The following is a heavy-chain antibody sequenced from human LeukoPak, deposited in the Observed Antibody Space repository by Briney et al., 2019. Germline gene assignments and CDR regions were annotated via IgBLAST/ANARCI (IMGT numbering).Heavy chain of an antibody. CDR1: GYTFTSYY. V-gene: IGHV1-46*01. CDR3: ARDPISYYDSNLDAFDI. Sequence: ASVKVSCKASGYTFTSYYMHWVRQAPGQGLEWMGIINPSSGSTSYAQKFQGRVTMTRDMSTSTVYMELSSLRSEDTAVYYCARDPISYYDSNLDAFDIWGQGTMVTVSS. CDR2: INPSSGST. D-gene: IGHD3-22*01. J-gene: IGHJ3*02.